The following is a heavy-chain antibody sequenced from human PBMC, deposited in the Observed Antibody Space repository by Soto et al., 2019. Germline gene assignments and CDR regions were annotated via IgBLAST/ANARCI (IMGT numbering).Heavy chain of an antibody. CDR3: ARADEGDYFDY. V-gene: IGHV3-30-3*01. CDR2: ISYDGSNK. J-gene: IGHJ4*02. Sequence: QVQLVESGGGVVQPGRSLRLSCAASGFTFSSYAMHWVRQAPGKGLEWVAVISYDGSNKYYADSVKGRFTISRDNSKNTLYLQMNSLRAEDTAVYYCARADEGDYFDYWGQGTLVTVSS. CDR1: GFTFSSYA.